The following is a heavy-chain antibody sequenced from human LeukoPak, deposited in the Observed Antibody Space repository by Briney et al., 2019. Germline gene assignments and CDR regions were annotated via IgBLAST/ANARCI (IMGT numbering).Heavy chain of an antibody. J-gene: IGHJ6*02. V-gene: IGHV4-34*01. CDR3: ARGHYVGNYYYYGMDV. Sequence: SETLSLTCPVYGGSFSGYYWSWIRQPPGKGLEWIGEIYHSGSTNYNPSLKSRVTISVDTSKNQFSLKLSSVTAADTAVYYCARGHYVGNYYYYGMDVWGQGTTVTVSS. CDR2: IYHSGST. D-gene: IGHD4-17*01. CDR1: GGSFSGYY.